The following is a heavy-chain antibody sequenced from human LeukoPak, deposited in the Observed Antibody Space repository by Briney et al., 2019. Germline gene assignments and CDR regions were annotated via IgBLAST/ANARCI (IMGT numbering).Heavy chain of an antibody. V-gene: IGHV3-48*04. D-gene: IGHD3-10*01. CDR1: GFTFSSYS. Sequence: GGSLRLSCAASGFTFSSYSMNWVRQAPGKGLEWVSYISSSSSTIYYADSVKGRFTISRDNAKNSLYLQMNSLRAEDTAVYYCARDHSYYGSGSYYDFWGQGTLVTVSS. CDR3: ARDHSYYGSGSYYDF. CDR2: ISSSSSTI. J-gene: IGHJ4*02.